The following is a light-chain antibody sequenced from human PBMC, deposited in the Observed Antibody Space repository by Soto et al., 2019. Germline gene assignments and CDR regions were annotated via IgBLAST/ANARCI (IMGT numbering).Light chain of an antibody. CDR1: QSVSSSY. CDR2: DAS. CDR3: QQYGSSPRT. Sequence: EIGLTQSPGTLSLSPGERATLSCRASQSVSSSYLAWYQQKPGQAPRLLIYDASSRATGIPDRLSGSGSGTDFTLTISRLEPEEFAVYYCQQYGSSPRTFGQGTKVEIK. J-gene: IGKJ1*01. V-gene: IGKV3-20*01.